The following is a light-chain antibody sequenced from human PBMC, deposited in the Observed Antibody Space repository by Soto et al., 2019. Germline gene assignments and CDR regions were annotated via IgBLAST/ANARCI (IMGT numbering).Light chain of an antibody. V-gene: IGKV3-20*01. Sequence: EVVLTQSPGTLSLSPGERVTLSCRASQIVSSSYLAWYQQKPGQAPRLLIYGASSRATGIPDRFSGSGSGTDFTLTISRLEPEDFAVYYCQQYGSSPLWTFGQGTKVDIK. CDR3: QQYGSSPLWT. CDR2: GAS. CDR1: QIVSSSY. J-gene: IGKJ1*01.